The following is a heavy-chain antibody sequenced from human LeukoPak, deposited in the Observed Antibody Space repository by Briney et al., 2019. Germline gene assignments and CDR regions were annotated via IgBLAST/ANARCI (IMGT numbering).Heavy chain of an antibody. CDR2: IYTSGST. Sequence: PSQTLSLTCTVSGGSISSGSYYWSWIRQPAGKGLEWIGRIYTSGSTNYNPSLKSRVTISVDTSKNQFSLKLSSVTAADTAVYYCARAIVVVSSDAFDIWGQGTMVTVSS. CDR1: GGSISSGSYY. J-gene: IGHJ3*02. D-gene: IGHD3-22*01. V-gene: IGHV4-61*02. CDR3: ARAIVVVSSDAFDI.